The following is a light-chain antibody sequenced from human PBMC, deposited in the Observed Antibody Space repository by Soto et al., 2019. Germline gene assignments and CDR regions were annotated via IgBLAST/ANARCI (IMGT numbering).Light chain of an antibody. V-gene: IGLV2-8*01. Sequence: QSVLTQPPSASGSPGQSVTISCTGTSSDVGGYNYVSWYQQHPGKAPKLMIYEVTKRPSGVPDRFSASKSVNTASLTVSGLKAEDEADYYCSSYAGSYKYVFGTGPKVTVL. CDR3: SSYAGSYKYV. CDR2: EVT. J-gene: IGLJ1*01. CDR1: SSDVGGYNY.